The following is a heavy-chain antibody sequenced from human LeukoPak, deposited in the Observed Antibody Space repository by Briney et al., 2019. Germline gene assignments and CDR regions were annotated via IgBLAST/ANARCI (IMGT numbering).Heavy chain of an antibody. Sequence: TPSETLFLTCTVSDASISSHYWSWIRQPPGKGLEWIGYTHSNGRTNFNPSLKSRVTMSVDTSKDQFSLKLTSVTTADTAVYYCARGGWSLDYWGQGALVTVSS. CDR3: ARGGWSLDY. V-gene: IGHV4-59*11. CDR2: THSNGRT. J-gene: IGHJ4*02. D-gene: IGHD6-19*01. CDR1: DASISSHY.